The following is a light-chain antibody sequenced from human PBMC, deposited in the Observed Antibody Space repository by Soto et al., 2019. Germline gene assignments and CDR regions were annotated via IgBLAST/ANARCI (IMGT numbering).Light chain of an antibody. V-gene: IGKV3-11*01. CDR1: QRVSNY. CDR3: QQRYKWLT. Sequence: EIVLTQFPATLSLSPGERATLSCRASQRVSNYLAWYQQKPGQAPRLLIYDTSNRATGIPARFSGSRSGTDFPLTISRLEPEDFAVYYCQQRYKWLTFGGGTKVEIK. CDR2: DTS. J-gene: IGKJ4*01.